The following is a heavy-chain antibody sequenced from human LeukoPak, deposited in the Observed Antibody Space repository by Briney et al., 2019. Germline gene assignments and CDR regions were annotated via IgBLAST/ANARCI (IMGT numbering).Heavy chain of an antibody. Sequence: PSETLSLTCAVYGGSFSGFYWSWIRQPPGKGLEWSGEINHSGRTNYNPSLKSRVTISVDTSKNQFSLKLSSVTAADTAVYYCARRASRMVRGATIYYYYYMDVWGKGTTVTISS. CDR2: INHSGRT. D-gene: IGHD3-10*01. CDR1: GGSFSGFY. J-gene: IGHJ6*03. CDR3: ARRASRMVRGATIYYYYYMDV. V-gene: IGHV4-34*01.